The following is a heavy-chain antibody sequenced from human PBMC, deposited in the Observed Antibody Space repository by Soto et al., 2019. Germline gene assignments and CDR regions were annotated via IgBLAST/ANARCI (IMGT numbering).Heavy chain of an antibody. J-gene: IGHJ4*02. Sequence: QVQLVESGGGLVKPGGSLRLSCAASGFTFSDYYMTWIRQAPGKGPEWVSYISSSGSTIYYADSVKGRFTISRDNAKNSLYLQMKSLRADDTAVYYCARDGTPPRYGDDYFDYWGQGTLVTVSS. CDR2: ISSSGSTI. CDR3: ARDGTPPRYGDDYFDY. V-gene: IGHV3-11*01. CDR1: GFTFSDYY. D-gene: IGHD4-17*01.